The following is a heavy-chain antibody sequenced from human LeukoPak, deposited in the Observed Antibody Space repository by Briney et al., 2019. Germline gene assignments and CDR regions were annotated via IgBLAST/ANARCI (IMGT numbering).Heavy chain of an antibody. CDR3: AKETALDGDYSFDY. CDR1: GYTFTGSY. V-gene: IGHV1-2*06. J-gene: IGHJ4*02. Sequence: ASVKVSCKASGYTFTGSYMQWVRQAPGQGLELMGRINPNTGGTNYAQKFQGRVTMTRDTSISTAYMELSRLRSDDTAVYYCAKETALDGDYSFDYWGQGTLVTVSS. CDR2: INPNTGGT. D-gene: IGHD4-17*01.